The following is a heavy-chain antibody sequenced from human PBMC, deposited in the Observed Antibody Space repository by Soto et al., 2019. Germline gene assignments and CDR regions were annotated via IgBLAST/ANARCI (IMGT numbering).Heavy chain of an antibody. CDR2: ISGYNGRP. CDR3: AREGYSSGFDPFDF. Sequence: QVQLEQSGDAVKKPGASVKVSCKASGYNFRNFGITWVRQASGLGLEWLGWISGYNGRPSSARNFRDRVVLTTDTATNTAYMELRSLTSDDTAIYYCAREGYSSGFDPFDFWGQGTLVTVSS. D-gene: IGHD5-18*01. V-gene: IGHV1-18*01. J-gene: IGHJ3*01. CDR1: GYNFRNFG.